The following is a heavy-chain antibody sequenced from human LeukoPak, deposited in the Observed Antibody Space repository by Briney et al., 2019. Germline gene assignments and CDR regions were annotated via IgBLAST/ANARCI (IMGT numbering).Heavy chain of an antibody. CDR3: ARDRDYGGNHPGFDP. D-gene: IGHD4-23*01. CDR2: ISYDGSNK. J-gene: IGHJ5*02. CDR1: GFTFGSYA. Sequence: GRSLRLSCAASGFTFGSYAMHWVRQAPGKGLEWVAVISYDGSNKYYADSVKGRFTISRDNSKNTLYLQMNSLRAEDTAVYYCARDRDYGGNHPGFDPWGQGTLVTVSS. V-gene: IGHV3-30-3*01.